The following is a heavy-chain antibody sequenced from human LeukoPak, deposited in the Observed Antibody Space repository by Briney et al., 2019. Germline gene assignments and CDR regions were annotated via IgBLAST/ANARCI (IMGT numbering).Heavy chain of an antibody. CDR1: GFTFSSYG. J-gene: IGHJ4*02. Sequence: GRSLRLSCAASGFTFSSYGMHWVRQAPGKGLEWVAVIWYDGSNKYYADSVKGRFTISRDNSKNTLYLQMNSLRAEDTAVYYCARDSSGWYLIDYWGQGTPVTVSS. CDR2: IWYDGSNK. CDR3: ARDSSGWYLIDY. D-gene: IGHD6-19*01. V-gene: IGHV3-33*01.